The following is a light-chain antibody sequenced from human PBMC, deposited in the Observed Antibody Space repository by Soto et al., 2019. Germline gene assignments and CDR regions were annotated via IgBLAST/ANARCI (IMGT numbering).Light chain of an antibody. CDR2: WAS. V-gene: IGKV4-1*01. CDR1: QSVLYSSNNKNY. J-gene: IGKJ2*01. CDR3: QQYYSTSPGT. Sequence: DIVMTQSPDSLAVSLGERATINCKSSQSVLYSSNNKNYLAWYQQKPGQPPKLLIYWASTRESGVPDRLSGSGSGTDFTLTISSLQAEDVAVYYCQQYYSTSPGTFGQGTKLEIK.